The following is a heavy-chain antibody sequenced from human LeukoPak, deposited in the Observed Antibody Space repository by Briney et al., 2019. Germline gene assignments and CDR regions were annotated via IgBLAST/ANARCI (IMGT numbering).Heavy chain of an antibody. D-gene: IGHD1-26*01. CDR1: GFTFSDYY. CDR2: ISSSSSYT. CDR3: AREGYSGSYRVFDY. Sequence: GGSLRLSCAASGFTFSDYYMSWIRQALGKGLEWVSYISSSSSYTNYADSVKGRFTISRDNAKNSLYLQMNSLRAEGTAVYYCAREGYSGSYRVFDYWGQGTLVTVSS. J-gene: IGHJ4*02. V-gene: IGHV3-11*05.